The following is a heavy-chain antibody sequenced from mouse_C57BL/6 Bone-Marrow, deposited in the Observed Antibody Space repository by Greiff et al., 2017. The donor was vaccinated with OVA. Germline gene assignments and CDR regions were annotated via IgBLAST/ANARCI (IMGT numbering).Heavy chain of an antibody. CDR3: ARCPRGDWYFDV. Sequence: EVKFVESGGGLVQPGGSLSLSCAASGFTFTDYYMSWVRQPPGKALEWLGFIRNKANGYTTEYSASVKGRFTISRDNSKSILYLQINALGAEDSATYYCARCPRGDWYFDVWGTGTTVTVSS. CDR2: IRNKANGYTT. CDR1: GFTFTDYY. J-gene: IGHJ1*03. V-gene: IGHV7-3*01.